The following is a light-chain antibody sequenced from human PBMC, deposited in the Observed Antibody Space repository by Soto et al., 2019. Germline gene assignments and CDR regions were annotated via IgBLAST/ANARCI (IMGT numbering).Light chain of an antibody. CDR2: AAS. V-gene: IGKV3-20*01. Sequence: EIGLSHSPGTLSLYPGERATLSCRASHNLSSGYLAWYQQKPGQAPRILIYAASSRATGIPDRFSGSGSGTDFSLTISRLEPEDFAVYYCQQYDTSPRTFGQVTKVDIK. J-gene: IGKJ1*01. CDR1: HNLSSGY. CDR3: QQYDTSPRT.